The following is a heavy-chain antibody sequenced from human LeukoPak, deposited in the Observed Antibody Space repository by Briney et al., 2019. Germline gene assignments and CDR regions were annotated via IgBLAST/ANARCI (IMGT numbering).Heavy chain of an antibody. CDR2: IYYSGYT. CDR1: GGSISSYY. V-gene: IGHV4-59*01. CDR3: ARGVRGQQLVYYYSFYMDV. J-gene: IGHJ6*03. Sequence: SETLSLTCTASGGSISSYYWSWIRQPPGKGLKWIGNIYYSGYTTYSPSLRSRVTISVDTSKNQFSLKLSSVTAADTAVYYCARGVRGQQLVYYYSFYMDVWGKGTTVTVSS. D-gene: IGHD6-13*01.